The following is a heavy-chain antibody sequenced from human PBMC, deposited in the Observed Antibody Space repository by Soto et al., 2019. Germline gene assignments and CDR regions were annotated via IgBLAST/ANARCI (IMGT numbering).Heavy chain of an antibody. V-gene: IGHV3-30*18. J-gene: IGHJ6*02. CDR2: ISYDGSNK. Sequence: QVQLVESGGGVVQPGRSLRLSCAASGFTFSSYGMHWVRQAPGKGLEWVAVISYDGSNKYYADSVKGRFTISRDNSKNTLYLQMNSLRAEDTAVYYCAKDLYSRSWYIYYGMDGWGQGTTVTVSS. CDR1: GFTFSSYG. CDR3: AKDLYSRSWYIYYGMDG. D-gene: IGHD6-13*01.